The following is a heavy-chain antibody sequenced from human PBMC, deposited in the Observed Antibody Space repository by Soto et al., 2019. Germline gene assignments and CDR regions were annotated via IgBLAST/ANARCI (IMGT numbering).Heavy chain of an antibody. CDR3: ATLVVPALIALDYGMDV. Sequence: GESLKISGKGSGYSFTIYCISWVLQMPWKGLEWMGRIDPSDSYTNYSPSFQGHVTISADKSISTAYLQWSSLKASDTAMYYCATLVVPALIALDYGMDVWGQGTTVTVSS. J-gene: IGHJ6*02. D-gene: IGHD2-2*01. CDR1: GYSFTIYC. CDR2: IDPSDSYT. V-gene: IGHV5-10-1*01.